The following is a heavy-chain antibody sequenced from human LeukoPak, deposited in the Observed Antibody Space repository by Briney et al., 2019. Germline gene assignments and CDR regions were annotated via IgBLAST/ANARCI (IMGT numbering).Heavy chain of an antibody. D-gene: IGHD1/OR15-1a*01. CDR2: SRNKASSYTT. V-gene: IGHV3-72*01. CDR3: GRIAISANNGMDV. CDR1: GFTVSSNY. J-gene: IGHJ6*02. Sequence: PGGSLRLSCAASGFTVSSNYMSWVRQAPGKGLEWVGRSRNKASSYTTEYAASVEGRFTISRDVSESSLYLQMNSLRTEDTAVYYCGRIAISANNGMDVWGQGTTVTVSS.